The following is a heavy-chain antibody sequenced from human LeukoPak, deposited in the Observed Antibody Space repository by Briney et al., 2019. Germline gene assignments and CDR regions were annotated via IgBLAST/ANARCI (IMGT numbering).Heavy chain of an antibody. Sequence: GGSLRLSCAASRFNFNSFVMGWVRQPPGKGLEWVSSISTSSGYIFYADSLKGRVTISGDNAKNSLYLQMNSLRAEDTAVYYCVRGKKPGWDMSYFDYWGQGILVTVSS. CDR3: VRGKKPGWDMSYFDY. V-gene: IGHV3-21*06. CDR2: ISTSSGYI. CDR1: RFNFNSFV. J-gene: IGHJ4*02. D-gene: IGHD1-14*01.